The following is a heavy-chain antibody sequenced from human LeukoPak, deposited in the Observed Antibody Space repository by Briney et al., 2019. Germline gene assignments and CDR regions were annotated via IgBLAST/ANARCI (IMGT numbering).Heavy chain of an antibody. CDR1: GGSFSGYY. CDR2: ISHSGST. V-gene: IGHV4-34*01. CDR3: ARGRGLMKSPPTPDDYYYGMDV. Sequence: PSETLSLTCAVYGGSFSGYYWSWIRQPPGKGLECIGEISHSGSTNYNPSLKSRVTISVDTSKNQFSLKLSSVTAADTAVYYCARGRGLMKSPPTPDDYYYGMDVWGQGTTVTVSS. D-gene: IGHD2-21*01. J-gene: IGHJ6*02.